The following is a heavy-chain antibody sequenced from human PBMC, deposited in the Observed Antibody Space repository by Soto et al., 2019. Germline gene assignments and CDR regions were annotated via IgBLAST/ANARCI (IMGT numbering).Heavy chain of an antibody. CDR3: AKDKGGTYYDFWSGYHSNGMDV. Sequence: GGSQRLSSAASGFTFSSYGMHWVRQAPGKGLEWVAVISYDGSNKYYADSVKGRFTISRDNSKNTLYLQMNGLRAEDTAVYYCAKDKGGTYYDFWSGYHSNGMDVWGQGTTVTAP. J-gene: IGHJ6*02. V-gene: IGHV3-30*18. CDR1: GFTFSSYG. D-gene: IGHD3-3*01. CDR2: ISYDGSNK.